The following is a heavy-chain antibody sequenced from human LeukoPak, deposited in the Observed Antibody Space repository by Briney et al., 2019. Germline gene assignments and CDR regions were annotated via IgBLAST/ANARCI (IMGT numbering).Heavy chain of an antibody. CDR1: GFTVSNNY. V-gene: IGHV3-53*01. CDR2: IYSGGST. J-gene: IGHJ4*02. D-gene: IGHD3-22*01. Sequence: GGSLRLSCVVSGFTVSNNYMSWVRQAPRKGLEWVSLIYSGGSTYYADSVKGRFTISRDNSKNTLYLQMNSLRAEDTAVYYCARVLREYYYDSSGYFDYWGQGTLVTVSS. CDR3: ARVLREYYYDSSGYFDY.